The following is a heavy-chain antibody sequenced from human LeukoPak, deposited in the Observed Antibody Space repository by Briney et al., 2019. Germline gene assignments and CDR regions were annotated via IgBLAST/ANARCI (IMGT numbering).Heavy chain of an antibody. Sequence: SETLSLTCAVSGGSISSSNWWSWVRQPPGKGLEWIGEIYHSGSTNYNPCLKSRVTISVDKSKNQFSLKLSSVTAADTAVYYCARFYDSSARDAFDIWGQGTMVTVSS. D-gene: IGHD3-22*01. V-gene: IGHV4-4*02. CDR2: IYHSGST. J-gene: IGHJ3*02. CDR1: GGSISSSNW. CDR3: ARFYDSSARDAFDI.